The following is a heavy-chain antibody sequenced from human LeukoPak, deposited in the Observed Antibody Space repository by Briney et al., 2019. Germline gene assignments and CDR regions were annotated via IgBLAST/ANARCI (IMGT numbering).Heavy chain of an antibody. D-gene: IGHD4/OR15-4a*01. CDR1: GFTFSSYA. CDR3: ARRAGAYSHPYDY. CDR2: ISGSGGST. V-gene: IGHV3-23*01. Sequence: GGSLRLSCAASGFTFSSYAMSWVRQTPGKGLEWVSAISGSGGSTYYADSVKGRFTISRDNSKNTLYLQMNSLRAEDTAVYYCARRAGAYSHPYDYWGQGTLVTVSS. J-gene: IGHJ4*02.